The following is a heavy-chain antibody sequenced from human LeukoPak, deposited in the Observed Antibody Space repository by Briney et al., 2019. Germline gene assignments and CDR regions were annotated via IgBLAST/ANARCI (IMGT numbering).Heavy chain of an antibody. D-gene: IGHD3-10*01. CDR3: ATGLWFGKYLDV. Sequence: SVKVSCKASGGTFSSYAISWVRQAPGQGLEWMGGIIPIFGTANYAQKFQGRVTITADKSTSTAYMELSSLRSEDTAVYYCATGLWFGKYLDVWGKGTTVTISS. CDR1: GGTFSSYA. CDR2: IIPIFGTA. V-gene: IGHV1-69*06. J-gene: IGHJ6*04.